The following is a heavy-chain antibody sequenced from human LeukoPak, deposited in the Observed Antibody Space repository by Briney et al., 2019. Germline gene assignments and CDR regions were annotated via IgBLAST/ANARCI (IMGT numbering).Heavy chain of an antibody. CDR1: GGSISSYY. J-gene: IGHJ5*02. V-gene: IGHV4-4*07. CDR3: ARSYYDFWSGYSNWFDP. D-gene: IGHD3-3*01. Sequence: PSETLSLTCTVSGGSISSYYWSWIRQPAGKGLEWIGRIYTSGSTNYNPSLKRRVTISVDTPNNHFSLKLSSVTAAATAVYYCARSYYDFWSGYSNWFDPWGQGTLVTVSS. CDR2: IYTSGST.